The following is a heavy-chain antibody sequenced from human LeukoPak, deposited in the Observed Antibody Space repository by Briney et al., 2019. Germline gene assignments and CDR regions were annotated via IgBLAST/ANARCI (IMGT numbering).Heavy chain of an antibody. CDR2: ISSSGSTI. D-gene: IGHD3-22*01. CDR3: ARDRYYYDSSFDY. V-gene: IGHV3-48*03. J-gene: IGHJ4*02. Sequence: PGGSLRLSCAASGFTFSSYEMNWVRQAPGKGLEWVSYISSSGSTIYYADSVKGRFTISRDNAKNSLYLQMNSLRAEDTAVYYCARDRYYYDSSFDYWGQGTLVTVSS. CDR1: GFTFSSYE.